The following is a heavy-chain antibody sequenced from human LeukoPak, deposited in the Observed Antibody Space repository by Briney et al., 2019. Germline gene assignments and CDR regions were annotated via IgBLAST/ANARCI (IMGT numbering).Heavy chain of an antibody. CDR2: TYYKSRWYN. CDR1: GDSVSSNSAA. V-gene: IGHV6-1*01. D-gene: IGHD2-15*01. CDR3: ARDRLINAATSYFDY. J-gene: IGHJ4*02. Sequence: QTLSLTSAISGDSVSSNSAAWNWVRQSPSRGLEWVGRTYYKSRWYNDYAVSVKSRITINPDTSKNQFSLQLNSGTPEDTAVYYCARDRLINAATSYFDYWGQGTLVTVSS.